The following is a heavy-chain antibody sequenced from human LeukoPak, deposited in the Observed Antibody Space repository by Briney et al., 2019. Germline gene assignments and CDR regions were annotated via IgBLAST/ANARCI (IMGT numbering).Heavy chain of an antibody. D-gene: IGHD3-22*01. CDR1: GFTFSSYA. Sequence: TGGSLRLSCAASGFTFSSYAMSWVRQAPGKGLEWVSAISGSGGSTYYADSVKGRFTISRDNSKNTLYLQMNSLRAEDTAVYYCAKDFSRYYYDSSGYYSDYFDYWGQGTLVTVSS. J-gene: IGHJ4*02. CDR3: AKDFSRYYYDSSGYYSDYFDY. CDR2: ISGSGGST. V-gene: IGHV3-23*01.